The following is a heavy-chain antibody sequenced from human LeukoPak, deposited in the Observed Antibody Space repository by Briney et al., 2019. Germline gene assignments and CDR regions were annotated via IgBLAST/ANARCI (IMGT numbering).Heavy chain of an antibody. Sequence: ASVKLSCKASGYTFTSYGISWVRQSPGQGLEWMGWISAYNGNTNYAQKLQGRVTMTTDTSTSTAYMELRSLRSDDTAVYYCARLLGYCSSTSCRDGMDVWGQAATATVSS. CDR2: ISAYNGNT. J-gene: IGHJ6*02. D-gene: IGHD2-2*01. CDR3: ARLLGYCSSTSCRDGMDV. V-gene: IGHV1-18*01. CDR1: GYTFTSYG.